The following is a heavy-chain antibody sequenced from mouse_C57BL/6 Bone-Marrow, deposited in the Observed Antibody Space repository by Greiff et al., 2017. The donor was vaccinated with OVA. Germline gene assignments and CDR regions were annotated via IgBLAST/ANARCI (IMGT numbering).Heavy chain of an antibody. CDR3: ARGGGYDYDPAWFAY. Sequence: VQLQQPGAELVMPGASVKLSCKASGYTFTSYWMHWVKQRPGQGLEWIGEIDPSDSYTNYNQKFKGKSTLTVDKSSSTAYMQLSSLTSEDSAVYYCARGGGYDYDPAWFAYWGQGTLVTVSA. J-gene: IGHJ3*01. D-gene: IGHD2-4*01. CDR1: GYTFTSYW. V-gene: IGHV1-69*01. CDR2: IDPSDSYT.